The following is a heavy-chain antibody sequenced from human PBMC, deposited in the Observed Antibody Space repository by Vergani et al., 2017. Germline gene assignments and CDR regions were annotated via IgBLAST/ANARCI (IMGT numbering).Heavy chain of an antibody. CDR1: FDSIRNLY. D-gene: IGHD3-22*01. J-gene: IGHJ4*02. CDR3: ARGSGSGYYSPFDY. V-gene: IGHV4-30-4*08. CDR2: IYYSGST. Sequence: QVQLQESGPGLVKSSETLSPTCSVSFDSIRNLYCNWIRQPPGKGLEWIGYIYYSGSTYYNPSLKSRVTISVDTSKNQFSLKLSSVTAADTAVYYCARGSGSGYYSPFDYWGQGTLVTVSS.